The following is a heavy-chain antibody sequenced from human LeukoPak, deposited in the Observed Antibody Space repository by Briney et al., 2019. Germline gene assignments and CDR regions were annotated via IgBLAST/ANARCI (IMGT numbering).Heavy chain of an antibody. V-gene: IGHV4-31*03. D-gene: IGHD3-22*01. CDR2: IYYSGST. J-gene: IGHJ5*02. Sequence: PSETLSLTCTVSGGSISSGGYYWSWIRQHPGKGLEWIGYIYYSGSTYHNPSLKSRVTISVDTSKNQFSLKLSSVTAADTAVYYCAREGQYYYDSSGYVFDPWGQGTLVTVSS. CDR3: AREGQYYYDSSGYVFDP. CDR1: GGSISSGGYY.